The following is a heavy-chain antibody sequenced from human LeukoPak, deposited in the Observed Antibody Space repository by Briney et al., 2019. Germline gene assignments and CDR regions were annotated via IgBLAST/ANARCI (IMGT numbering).Heavy chain of an antibody. CDR3: ARDSRRGVTSYNWIDP. D-gene: IGHD3-10*01. CDR1: GYTFNGYY. J-gene: IGHJ5*02. Sequence: ASVKVSCKASGYTFNGYYMHWVRQAPGQGLEWMGWINPNSGGTNYAQKFQGRVTMTRDTSISTAYMELSRLRSDDTAVYYCARDSRRGVTSYNWIDPWGQGTLVTVSS. V-gene: IGHV1-2*02. CDR2: INPNSGGT.